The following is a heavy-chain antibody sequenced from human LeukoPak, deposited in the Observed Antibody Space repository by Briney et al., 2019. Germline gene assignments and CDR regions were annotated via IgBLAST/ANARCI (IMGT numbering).Heavy chain of an antibody. D-gene: IGHD4-11*01. CDR3: ARDGTGDYSNYEFDY. V-gene: IGHV1-2*02. CDR2: INPNSGGT. J-gene: IGHJ4*02. Sequence: ASVKCSCKASGYTFTGYYMHWVRQATVQGLDWIGWINPNSGGTNYAQKFQGRVTMTRDTSISTAYMELSRLRSDDTAVYYCARDGTGDYSNYEFDYWGQGTLVTVSS. CDR1: GYTFTGYY.